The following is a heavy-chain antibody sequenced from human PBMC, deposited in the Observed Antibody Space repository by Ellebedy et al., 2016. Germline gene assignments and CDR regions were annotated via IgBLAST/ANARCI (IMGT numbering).Heavy chain of an antibody. Sequence: GESLKISCAASGFTFSSYSMNWVRQAPGKGLEWVSSISSSSSYIYYADSVKGRFTISRDNAKNSLYLQMNSLRAEDTAVYYCARGYGSGSYSFDYWGQGTLVTVSS. J-gene: IGHJ4*02. CDR1: GFTFSSYS. CDR3: ARGYGSGSYSFDY. D-gene: IGHD3-10*01. V-gene: IGHV3-21*01. CDR2: ISSSSSYI.